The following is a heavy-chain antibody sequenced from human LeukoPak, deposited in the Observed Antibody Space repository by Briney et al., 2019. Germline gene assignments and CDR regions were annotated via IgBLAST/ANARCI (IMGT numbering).Heavy chain of an antibody. Sequence: SETLSLTCAVSDDSFSSHYWTWIGQPPGKGLEWMGYISYIGSTNYNPSLKSRVTISIDTSKNQFSLRLSSVTAADTAVHYCARDLVTVTKGFDIWGQGTMVSVSS. CDR2: ISYIGST. CDR3: ARDLVTVTKGFDI. D-gene: IGHD4-17*01. V-gene: IGHV4-59*11. CDR1: DDSFSSHY. J-gene: IGHJ3*02.